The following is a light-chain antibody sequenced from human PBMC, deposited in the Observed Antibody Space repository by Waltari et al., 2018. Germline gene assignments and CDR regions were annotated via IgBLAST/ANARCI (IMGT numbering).Light chain of an antibody. CDR3: CSYAGYYTV. J-gene: IGLJ3*02. Sequence: QSALTPPRSVSGSPGQSVTISCTGTSRDVVGYNFASWYHQYPGKAPKLVIYDVNKRPSGVPDRFSGSKSGNTASLIISGLQTEDEADYYCCSYAGYYTVFGGGTKVAVL. CDR2: DVN. V-gene: IGLV2-11*01. CDR1: SRDVVGYNF.